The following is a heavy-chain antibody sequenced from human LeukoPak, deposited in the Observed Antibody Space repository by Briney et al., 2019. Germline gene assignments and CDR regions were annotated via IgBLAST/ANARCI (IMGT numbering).Heavy chain of an antibody. CDR1: GYSFTSYW. V-gene: IGHV5-51*01. D-gene: IGHD2-15*01. CDR2: IYPGDSDT. Sequence: GESLKISCKGSGYSFTSYWIGWVRQMPGKGLYWMGIIYPGDSDTRYSPSFQGQVTISADKSISTAYLQWSSLKASDTAMYYCARLGGYCSGGSCYYNWFDPWGQGTLVTVSS. CDR3: ARLGGYCSGGSCYYNWFDP. J-gene: IGHJ5*02.